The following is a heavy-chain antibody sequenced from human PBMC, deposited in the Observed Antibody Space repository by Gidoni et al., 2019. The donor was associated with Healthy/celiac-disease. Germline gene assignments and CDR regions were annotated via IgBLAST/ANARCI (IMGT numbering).Heavy chain of an antibody. J-gene: IGHJ4*02. CDR3: ARDLRTMVRGVTHYPFDY. CDR2: ISSSSSYI. D-gene: IGHD3-10*01. Sequence: EVQLVESGGGLVKPGGSLRLSCAASGFTFSSYTMNWVRQAPGKGLEWVSYISSSSSYIYYADSVKGRFTISRDNAKNSLYLQMNSLRAEDTAVYYCARDLRTMVRGVTHYPFDYWGQGTLVTVSS. V-gene: IGHV3-21*01. CDR1: GFTFSSYT.